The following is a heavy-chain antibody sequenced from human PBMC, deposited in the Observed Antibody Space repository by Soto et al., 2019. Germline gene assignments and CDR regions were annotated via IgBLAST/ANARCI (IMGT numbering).Heavy chain of an antibody. D-gene: IGHD6-19*01. J-gene: IGHJ6*02. CDR2: FDPEDGET. V-gene: IGHV1-24*01. CDR1: GYTLTELS. CDR3: ATDFAAGHPQGNHYYYYGMDV. Sequence: QVQLVQSGAEVKKPGASVKVSCKVSGYTLTELSMHWVRQAPGKGLEWMGGFDPEDGETIYAQKFQGRVTMTEDTSTDTAYMELSSLRSEDTAVYYCATDFAAGHPQGNHYYYYGMDVWGQGTTVTVSS.